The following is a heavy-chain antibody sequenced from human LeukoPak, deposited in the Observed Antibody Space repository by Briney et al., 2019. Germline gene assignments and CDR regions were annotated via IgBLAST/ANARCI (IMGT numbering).Heavy chain of an antibody. D-gene: IGHD3-9*01. Sequence: GGSLRLSCAASGFTFSSYGMHWVRQAPGKGLEWVAFIRYDGSNKYYADSVKGRFTISRDNSKNTLYLQMNSLRAEDTAVYYCAKSISLRYFDWFGTDYWGQGTLVTVSS. V-gene: IGHV3-30*02. CDR1: GFTFSSYG. CDR3: AKSISLRYFDWFGTDY. J-gene: IGHJ4*02. CDR2: IRYDGSNK.